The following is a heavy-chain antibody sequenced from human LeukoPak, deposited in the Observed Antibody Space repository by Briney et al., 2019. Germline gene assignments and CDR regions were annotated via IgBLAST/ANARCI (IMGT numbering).Heavy chain of an antibody. J-gene: IGHJ4*02. CDR3: ARGAPPTYSDSRGYLDY. D-gene: IGHD3-22*01. CDR1: GYTFITYY. Sequence: ASVKVSCKASGYTFITYYIYWVRQAPGQGLECVGIINPSGGGTNYAQKFQGRVTVTTDMSTTTVYMELSSLTSEDTAVYYCARGAPPTYSDSRGYLDYWGQGTQVTVSS. CDR2: INPSGGGT. V-gene: IGHV1-46*01.